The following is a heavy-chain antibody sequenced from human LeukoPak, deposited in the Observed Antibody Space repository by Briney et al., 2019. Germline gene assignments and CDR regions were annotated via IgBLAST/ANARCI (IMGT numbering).Heavy chain of an antibody. J-gene: IGHJ5*02. Sequence: PSETLSLTCTVSGGSISSYYWSWIRQPAGKGLEWIGRIYTSGSTNYNPSLKSRVTMSVDTSKNQFSLKLSSVTAADTAVYYCARDTSSYQLPDGGWFDPWGQGTLVTVSS. CDR3: ARDTSSYQLPDGGWFDP. D-gene: IGHD2-2*01. CDR2: IYTSGST. CDR1: GGSISSYY. V-gene: IGHV4-4*07.